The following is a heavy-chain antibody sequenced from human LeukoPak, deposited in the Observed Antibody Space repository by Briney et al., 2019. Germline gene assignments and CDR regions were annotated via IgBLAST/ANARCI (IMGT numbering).Heavy chain of an antibody. J-gene: IGHJ4*02. CDR1: GFTFSSYG. D-gene: IGHD2-8*02. V-gene: IGHV3-33*01. CDR3: ARVDAATWYYFDS. Sequence: GGSLRLSCAASGFTFSSYGMHWVRQAPGKGLEWVAVIWYYGSNKYYADSVKGRFTISRDNAKNALYLEMNSLRAEDTAVYYCARVDAATWYYFDSWGQGTLVTVSS. CDR2: IWYYGSNK.